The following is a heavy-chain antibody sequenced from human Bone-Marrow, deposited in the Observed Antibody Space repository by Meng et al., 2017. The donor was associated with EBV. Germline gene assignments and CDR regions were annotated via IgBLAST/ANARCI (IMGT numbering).Heavy chain of an antibody. CDR1: GYTFTRYD. J-gene: IGHJ5*02. D-gene: IGHD3-10*01. CDR2: MDPNSGNT. CDR3: ARDVYASGTYRADP. V-gene: IGHV1-8*01. Sequence: QGQLEQSGAEVKKPGASVKVSCKASGYTFTRYDINWVRQATGQGLEWMGWMDPNSGNTGFAQKFQGRVTMTRNTSISTAYMELSALTSEDTAVYYCARDVYASGTYRADPWGQGTLVTVSS.